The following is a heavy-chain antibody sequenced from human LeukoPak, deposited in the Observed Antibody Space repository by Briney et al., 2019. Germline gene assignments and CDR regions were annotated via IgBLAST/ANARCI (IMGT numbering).Heavy chain of an antibody. CDR2: IYYSGRT. D-gene: IGHD5-18*01. CDR3: AKVAFSYGTIS. J-gene: IGHJ5*01. CDR1: GASINNGDNF. Sequence: SQTLSLTCSVSGASINNGDNFWSWIRQPPGKGLECIGHIYYSGRTYYNPSLKSRVTISSDTSQNHFFLNLTSVTAADTAVYYCAKVAFSYGTISWGHGTLSPSPQ. V-gene: IGHV4-30-4*08.